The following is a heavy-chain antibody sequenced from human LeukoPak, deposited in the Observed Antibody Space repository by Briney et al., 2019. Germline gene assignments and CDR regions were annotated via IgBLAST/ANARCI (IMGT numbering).Heavy chain of an antibody. J-gene: IGHJ4*02. V-gene: IGHV4-39*02. Sequence: NSSETLSLTCTVSGGSITSGGVYWAWIRRPPWKGLDWIGSLYYGVTNYYNTSLRSRVPVSGDTSKNHFSLELASVTAADTAVYYCARRSHSPSGSTYWGQGTQVTVSS. CDR3: ARRSHSPSGSTY. D-gene: IGHD3-10*01. CDR2: LYYGVTN. CDR1: GGSITSGGVY.